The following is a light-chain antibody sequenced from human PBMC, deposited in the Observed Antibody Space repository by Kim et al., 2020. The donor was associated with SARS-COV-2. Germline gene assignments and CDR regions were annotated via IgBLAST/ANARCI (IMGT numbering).Light chain of an antibody. CDR3: QQYGSSPPWT. CDR1: QSVSSSY. J-gene: IGKJ1*01. CDR2: GAS. Sequence: PGERAHLSCRASQSVSSSYLAWYQQKPGQAPRLLIYGASSRATGIPDRFSGSGSGTDFTLTISRLEPEDFAVYYCQQYGSSPPWTFGHGTKVEIK. V-gene: IGKV3-20*01.